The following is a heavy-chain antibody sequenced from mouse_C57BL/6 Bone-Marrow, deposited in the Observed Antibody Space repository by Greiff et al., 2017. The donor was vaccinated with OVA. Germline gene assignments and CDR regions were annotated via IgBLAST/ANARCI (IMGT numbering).Heavy chain of an antibody. D-gene: IGHD1-1*01. V-gene: IGHV2-5*01. CDR2: IWRGGST. Sequence: QVQLKESGPGLVQPSQSLSITCTVSGFSLTSYGVHWVRQSPGKGLEWLGVIWRGGSTDYNAAFMSRLSITKDNSKSQVFFKMNSLQADDTAIYYCATPYYYVTRGFAYWGQGTLVTVSA. CDR3: ATPYYYVTRGFAY. CDR1: GFSLTSYG. J-gene: IGHJ3*01.